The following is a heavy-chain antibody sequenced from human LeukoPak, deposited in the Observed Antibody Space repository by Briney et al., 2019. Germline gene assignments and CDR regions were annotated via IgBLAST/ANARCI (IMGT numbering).Heavy chain of an antibody. Sequence: GGSLRLSCAASGFTFSSYGMHWVRQAPGKGLEWVAVISYDGSNKYYADSVKGRFTISRDNSKNTLYLQMNSLRAEDTAVYYCASLWGGYCSSTSCYARYYYYGMDVWGQGTTVTVSS. J-gene: IGHJ6*02. V-gene: IGHV3-30*03. CDR3: ASLWGGYCSSTSCYARYYYYGMDV. CDR2: ISYDGSNK. D-gene: IGHD2-2*01. CDR1: GFTFSSYG.